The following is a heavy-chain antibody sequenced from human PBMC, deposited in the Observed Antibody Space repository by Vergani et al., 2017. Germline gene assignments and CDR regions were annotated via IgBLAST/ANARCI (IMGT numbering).Heavy chain of an antibody. CDR1: GFKFDDYG. D-gene: IGHD5-12*01. CDR2: INWNGGSA. CDR3: AKEGYVTIVATTRFFYGMDV. Sequence: EVQVVESGGGVVRPGGSLRLSCAASGFKFDDYGMTWVRQRPGKGLEWVAHINWNGGSAFYADSVKGRFTISRDQAKNSLYLQMNSLRAEDTAVYYCAKEGYVTIVATTRFFYGMDVWGQGTTVTVSS. J-gene: IGHJ6*02. V-gene: IGHV3-20*04.